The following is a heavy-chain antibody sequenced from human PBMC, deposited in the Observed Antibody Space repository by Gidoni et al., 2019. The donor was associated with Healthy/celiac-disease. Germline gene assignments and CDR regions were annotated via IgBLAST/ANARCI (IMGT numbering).Heavy chain of an antibody. J-gene: IGHJ3*02. D-gene: IGHD5-12*01. CDR3: ARPRSSLRLSDAFDI. V-gene: IGHV3-74*01. Sequence: EVQLVESGGGLVQPGGSLRLSCAASGCTFSRYWMHWVRQAPGKGLVWVSRINSDGSNTSYADSVKGRFTISRDNAKNTLYLQMNSLRAEDTAVYYCARPRSSLRLSDAFDIWGQGTKVTVSS. CDR1: GCTFSRYW. CDR2: INSDGSNT.